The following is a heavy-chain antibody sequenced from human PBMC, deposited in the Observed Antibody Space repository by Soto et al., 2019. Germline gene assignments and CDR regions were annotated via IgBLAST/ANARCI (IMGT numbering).Heavy chain of an antibody. CDR2: ISVYSGNT. D-gene: IGHD2-2*02. J-gene: IGHJ6*02. V-gene: IGHV1-18*01. CDR3: ARHDIVVVPTAIGSFYGMDV. Sequence: QVQLVQSGAEVKTPGASVKVSCKASGYTFTSYGISWVRQAPGQGLEWMGWISVYSGNTKYAQKVQGRVTMTTDTSTNTAYMELRSLRSDDTAVYYCARHDIVVVPTAIGSFYGMDVWGLGTTVTVSS. CDR1: GYTFTSYG.